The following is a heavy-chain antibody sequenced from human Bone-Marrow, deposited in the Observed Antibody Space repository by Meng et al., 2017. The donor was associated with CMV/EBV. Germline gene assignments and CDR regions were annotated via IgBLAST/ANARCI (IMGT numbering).Heavy chain of an antibody. J-gene: IGHJ4*02. V-gene: IGHV3-72*01. CDR2: TRNKANSYTT. CDR1: GFTFSNAW. CDR3: ARVDSGAGY. D-gene: IGHD1-26*01. Sequence: GESLRISCAASGFTFSNAWMSWVRQAPGKGLEWVGRTRNKANSYTTEYAASVKGRFTISRDDSKNSLYLQMNSLKTEDTAVYYCARVDSGAGYWGRGTLVTVSS.